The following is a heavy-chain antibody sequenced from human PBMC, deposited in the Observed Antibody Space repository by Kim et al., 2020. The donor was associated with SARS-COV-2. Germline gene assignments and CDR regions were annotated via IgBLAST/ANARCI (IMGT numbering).Heavy chain of an antibody. J-gene: IGHJ4*02. CDR3: ARGRMGPLQ. Sequence: GGSLRLSCAASGFTFSDYGMTWVRQAPGKGLEWVASIKPDGSEKNFVDSVKGRFSISRDNAKNSLYLEMNSLGAEDTAVYFCARGRMGPLQWGQGTLGTV. D-gene: IGHD1-26*01. V-gene: IGHV3-7*01. CDR1: GFTFSDYG. CDR2: IKPDGSEK.